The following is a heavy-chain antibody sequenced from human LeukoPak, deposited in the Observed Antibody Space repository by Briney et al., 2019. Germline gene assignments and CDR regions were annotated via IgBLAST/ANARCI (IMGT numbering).Heavy chain of an antibody. V-gene: IGHV6-1*01. J-gene: IGHJ4*02. CDR1: GDSVSSDSAT. Sequence: SQTLSLTCAISGDSVSSDSATWNWIRQSPSRGLEWLGRTYYRSKWYNDYAVSVKGRITINADTSKNQFSLQLNSVTPEDTAVYYCARTAYTSSSAPDYWGRGTLVTVSS. CDR2: TYYRSKWYN. D-gene: IGHD6-6*01. CDR3: ARTAYTSSSAPDY.